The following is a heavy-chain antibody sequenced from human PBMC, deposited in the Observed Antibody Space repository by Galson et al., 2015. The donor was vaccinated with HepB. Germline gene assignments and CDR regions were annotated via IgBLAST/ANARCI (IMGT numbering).Heavy chain of an antibody. CDR2: ISSSGSTI. J-gene: IGHJ6*02. CDR3: ARDTGRGRPAAIEVLGYGMDV. D-gene: IGHD2-2*01. Sequence: SLRLSCAASGFTFSDYYMSWIRQAPGKGLEWVSYISSSGSTIYYADSVKGRFTISRDNAKNSLYLQMNSLRAEDTAVYYCARDTGRGRPAAIEVLGYGMDVWGQGTTVTVSS. V-gene: IGHV3-11*01. CDR1: GFTFSDYY.